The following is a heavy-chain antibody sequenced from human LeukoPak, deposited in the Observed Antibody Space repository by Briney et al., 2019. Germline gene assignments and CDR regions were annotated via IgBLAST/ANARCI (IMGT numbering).Heavy chain of an antibody. J-gene: IGHJ1*01. CDR2: ISFDGSNQ. CDR3: AKSHPPTVTTEEGEYLQH. D-gene: IGHD4-17*01. CDR1: GFTFSSFG. Sequence: PWKSLRLSCAASGFTFSSFGMHWVRQAPGQGLEWVAVISFDGSNQYYADSVKGRFTIYRDNFKNTVYLQMNSLRAEETAVYYCAKSHPPTVTTEEGEYLQHWGQGTLVTVSS. V-gene: IGHV3-30*18.